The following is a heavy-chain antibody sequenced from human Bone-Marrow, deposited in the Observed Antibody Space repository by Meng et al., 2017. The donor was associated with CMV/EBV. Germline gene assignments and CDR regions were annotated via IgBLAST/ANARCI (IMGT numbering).Heavy chain of an antibody. V-gene: IGHV3-21*01. CDR1: GFTFNSHN. CDR3: ASGGCSSTSCYFPYYFDY. J-gene: IGHJ4*02. D-gene: IGHD2-2*01. Sequence: GESLKLSCAASGFTFNSHNMNWVRQAPGKGLECVSSISSNNNYIYYADSMKGRFTISRDNAENSLYLQMNSLTVEDTAVYYCASGGCSSTSCYFPYYFDYWGQGALVTVSS. CDR2: ISSNNNYI.